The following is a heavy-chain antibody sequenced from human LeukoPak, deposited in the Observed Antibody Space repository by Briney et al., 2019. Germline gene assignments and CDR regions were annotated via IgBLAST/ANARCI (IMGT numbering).Heavy chain of an antibody. CDR2: VSISSGTI. J-gene: IGHJ4*02. D-gene: IGHD3-16*01. CDR3: ARAMSTFGGVRNYFDS. V-gene: IGHV3-48*04. Sequence: GGSLRLSCAASGFTFSSYGTHWVRQAPGKGLEWISFVSISSGTIYYADSVNGRFRISRDNAKSSLDLEMNSLRAEDTAAYYCARAMSTFGGVRNYFDSWGQGTLVTVSS. CDR1: GFTFSSYG.